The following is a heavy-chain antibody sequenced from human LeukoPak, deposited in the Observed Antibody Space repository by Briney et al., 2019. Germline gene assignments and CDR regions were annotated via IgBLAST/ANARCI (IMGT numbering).Heavy chain of an antibody. Sequence: PGGSLRLSCAASGFIVSSNHMSWVRQAPGKGLEWVSLIYNGDSTFYANSGGSAFYADSVKGRFTISRDNSKNTLYLQMNSLRVEDTAVFYCARDQYDTWSRRGNFDSWGQGTLVIVSS. V-gene: IGHV3-53*01. D-gene: IGHD3-3*01. CDR3: ARDQYDTWSRRGNFDS. CDR1: GFIVSSNH. J-gene: IGHJ4*02. CDR2: IYNGDSTFYANSGGSA.